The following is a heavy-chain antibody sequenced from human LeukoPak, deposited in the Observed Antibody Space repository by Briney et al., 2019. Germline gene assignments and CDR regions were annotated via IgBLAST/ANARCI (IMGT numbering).Heavy chain of an antibody. CDR3: ARSVGPYYYGSGSYIFDP. CDR1: GGSISSYY. CDR2: IYYSGST. V-gene: IGHV4-59*01. J-gene: IGHJ5*02. D-gene: IGHD3-10*01. Sequence: SETLSLTCTVSGGSISSYYWSWIRQPPGKGLEWIGYIYYSGSTNYNPSLKSRVTISVDTSKNQFSLKLSSVTAADTAVYYCARSVGPYYYGSGSYIFDPWGQGTLVTVSS.